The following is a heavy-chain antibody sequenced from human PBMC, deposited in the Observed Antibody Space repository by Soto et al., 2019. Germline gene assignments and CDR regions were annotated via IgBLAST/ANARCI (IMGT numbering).Heavy chain of an antibody. J-gene: IGHJ4*02. V-gene: IGHV4-30-4*01. CDR3: ARDYVAEIGH. D-gene: IGHD2-15*01. CDR2: TYFSGST. CDR1: GGSISSGDYY. Sequence: SETLSLTCTVSGGSISSGDYYWNWIRQPPGKGLEWIGYTYFSGSTYYNPSLKSRVTISVDTSKNKFSLKLSSVTAADTAVYYCARDYVAEIGHWGQGTLVTVAS.